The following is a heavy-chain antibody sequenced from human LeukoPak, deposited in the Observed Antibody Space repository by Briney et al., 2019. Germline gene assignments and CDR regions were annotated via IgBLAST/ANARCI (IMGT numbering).Heavy chain of an antibody. CDR2: ISVSGAGT. V-gene: IGHV3-23*01. CDR1: GFTFTNHV. D-gene: IGHD2-21*02. CDR3: AKVDPASVTGGVFYYYYCMDV. J-gene: IGHJ6*03. Sequence: GGSLRLSCAASGFTFTNHVITGVRQAPGKGLEWVSGISVSGAGTFYAESVKGRFTISRDNSKTTLSLQMNSLRAEDTAICYCAKVDPASVTGGVFYYYYCMDVWGKGTTVTVSS.